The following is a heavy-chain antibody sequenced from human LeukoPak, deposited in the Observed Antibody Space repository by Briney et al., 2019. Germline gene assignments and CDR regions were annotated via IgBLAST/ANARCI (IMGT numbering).Heavy chain of an antibody. CDR3: ARTTTATGCWFDP. V-gene: IGHV4-39*01. CDR1: GGSISSSNFY. Sequence: PSETLSLTCPVSGGSISSSNFYWGWLRDTPGKGLEWPGNIYYSGSTYYNPSIKSRVTISVDTSKNQFSLELGTLTAADTAVYYCARTTTATGCWFDPWGQGTLVTVSS. D-gene: IGHD1-1*01. J-gene: IGHJ5*02. CDR2: IYYSGST.